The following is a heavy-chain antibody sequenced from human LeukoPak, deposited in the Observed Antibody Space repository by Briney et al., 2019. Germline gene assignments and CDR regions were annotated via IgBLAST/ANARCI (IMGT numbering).Heavy chain of an antibody. Sequence: GGSLRLSCAASGFTFSTYAMSWVRQAPGKGLECVTALSGNGNTIYYADSVKGRFTISRDNSKNTLSLQMNSLRAEDTAVYYCAKALYGGHDYWGQGTLVTVSS. CDR3: AKALYGGHDY. V-gene: IGHV3-23*01. D-gene: IGHD4-23*01. CDR2: LSGNGNTI. J-gene: IGHJ4*02. CDR1: GFTFSTYA.